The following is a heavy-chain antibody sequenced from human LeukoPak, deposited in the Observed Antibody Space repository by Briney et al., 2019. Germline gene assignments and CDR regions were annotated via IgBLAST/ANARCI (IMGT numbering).Heavy chain of an antibody. J-gene: IGHJ3*02. Sequence: SETLSLTCTVSGGSISSYYWSWIRQPPGKGLEWIGYIYYSGSTNYNPSLKSRVTISVDTSKNQFSLKLSSVTAADTAVYYCAREKGYYYDSSGSNSAFDIWGQGTMVTVSS. CDR2: IYYSGST. D-gene: IGHD3-22*01. CDR3: AREKGYYYDSSGSNSAFDI. V-gene: IGHV4-59*01. CDR1: GGSISSYY.